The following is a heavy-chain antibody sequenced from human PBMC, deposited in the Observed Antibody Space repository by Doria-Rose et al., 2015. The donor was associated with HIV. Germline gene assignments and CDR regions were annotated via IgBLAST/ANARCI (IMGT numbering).Heavy chain of an antibody. Sequence: MHWVRQAPGKGLEWVAVIWYDGSNKFYADSVKGRFTISRDISKNTLFLQMDSLRAEDTAVYYCARDKTTVTTLYYFDYWGQGTLVTVSS. V-gene: IGHV3-33*01. D-gene: IGHD4-17*01. J-gene: IGHJ4*02. CDR3: ARDKTTVTTLYYFDY. CDR2: IWYDGSNK.